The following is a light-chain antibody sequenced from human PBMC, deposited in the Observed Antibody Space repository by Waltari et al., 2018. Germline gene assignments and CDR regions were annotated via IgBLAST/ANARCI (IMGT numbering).Light chain of an antibody. Sequence: QSVLTQSSPTSGTPGQRVSISCSGTSSNIGSNSVYWYQHLPGAAPKLLIYASDQRPSGVPDRCSGSKSGTTGSLAISGLRSEDEADYYCATWDDSLGGFYVFGTGTKVTVL. V-gene: IGLV1-47*01. J-gene: IGLJ1*01. CDR2: ASD. CDR3: ATWDDSLGGFYV. CDR1: SSNIGSNS.